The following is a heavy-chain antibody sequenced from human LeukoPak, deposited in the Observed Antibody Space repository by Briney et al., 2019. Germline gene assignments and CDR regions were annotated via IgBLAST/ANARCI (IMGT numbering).Heavy chain of an antibody. V-gene: IGHV1-18*01. CDR3: ARVPEDVYYDSSGYYFDY. J-gene: IGHJ4*02. CDR2: ISAYNGNT. Sequence: GASVKVSCKASGYTFTSYGISWVRQAPGQGLEWMGWISAYNGNTNYAQKLQGRVTMTTDTSTSTAYMELRSLRSDDTAVCYCARVPEDVYYDSSGYYFDYWGQGTLVTVSS. CDR1: GYTFTSYG. D-gene: IGHD3-22*01.